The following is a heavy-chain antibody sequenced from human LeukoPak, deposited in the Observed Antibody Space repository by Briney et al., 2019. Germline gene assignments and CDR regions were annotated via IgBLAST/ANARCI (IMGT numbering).Heavy chain of an antibody. CDR2: IIPIFGIA. CDR3: AREGYCSSTSCPFDY. CDR1: GGTFSIYA. Sequence: SVKVSCKASGGTFSIYAISWVRQAPGQGLEWMGRIIPIFGIANYAQKFQGRVTITADKSTSTAYMELSSLRSEDTAVYYCAREGYCSSTSCPFDYWGQGTLVTVSS. J-gene: IGHJ4*02. D-gene: IGHD2-2*01. V-gene: IGHV1-69*04.